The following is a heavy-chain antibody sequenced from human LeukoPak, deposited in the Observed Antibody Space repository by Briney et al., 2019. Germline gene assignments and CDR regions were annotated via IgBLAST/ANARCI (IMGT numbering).Heavy chain of an antibody. Sequence: GGSLRLSRAASGFTFSSYAMHWVRQAPGKGLEWVALISYDGSNKYYADSVKGRFTISRDNSKNTLYLQMNSLRAEDTAVYYCARKLELRQDFDYWGQGTLVTVSS. CDR3: ARKLELRQDFDY. D-gene: IGHD1-7*01. V-gene: IGHV3-30*04. CDR1: GFTFSSYA. CDR2: ISYDGSNK. J-gene: IGHJ4*02.